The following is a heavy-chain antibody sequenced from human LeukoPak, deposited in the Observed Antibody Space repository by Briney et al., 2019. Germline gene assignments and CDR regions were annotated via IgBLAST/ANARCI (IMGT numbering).Heavy chain of an antibody. D-gene: IGHD3-3*01. Sequence: SETLSLTCTVSGGSISIYYWSWIRQPPGKGLEWIAYISDIGSINYNPSLKSRVTISVDTSKNQFSLKLSSVTAADTAVYYCARSGTHYDFWSGYYMRVFDYWGQGTLVTVSS. CDR2: ISDIGSI. CDR3: ARSGTHYDFWSGYYMRVFDY. J-gene: IGHJ4*02. CDR1: GGSISIYY. V-gene: IGHV4-59*12.